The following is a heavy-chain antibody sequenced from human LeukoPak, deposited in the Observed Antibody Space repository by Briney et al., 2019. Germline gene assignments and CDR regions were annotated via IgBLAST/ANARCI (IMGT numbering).Heavy chain of an antibody. D-gene: IGHD6-19*01. CDR2: IDSDGSST. V-gene: IGHV3-74*01. CDR3: ARPPLGVAGIVNL. J-gene: IGHJ5*02. Sequence: QSGGSLRLSCAASGFTLSSYWMRWVRQAPGKGLVWVSRIDSDGSSTSYADSVKGRFTISRDNAKDTLYLQMNSLRAEDTAVYYCARPPLGVAGIVNLWGQGTLVAVSS. CDR1: GFTLSSYW.